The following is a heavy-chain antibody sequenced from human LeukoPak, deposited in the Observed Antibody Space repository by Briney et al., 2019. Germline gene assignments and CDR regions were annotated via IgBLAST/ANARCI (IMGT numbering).Heavy chain of an antibody. CDR1: GGTFSSYA. CDR2: IIPIFGTA. D-gene: IGHD2-8*01. Sequence: ASVKVSCKASGGTFSSYAISWVRQAPGQGLEWMGGIIPIFGTANYAQKFQGRVTITADESTSTAYMELSSLRSEDTAVYYCARVVSYLFDPWGQGTLVTVSS. CDR3: ARVVSYLFDP. J-gene: IGHJ5*02. V-gene: IGHV1-69*13.